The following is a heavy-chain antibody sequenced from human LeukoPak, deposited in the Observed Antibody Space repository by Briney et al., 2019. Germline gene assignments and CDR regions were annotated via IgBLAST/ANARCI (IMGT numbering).Heavy chain of an antibody. V-gene: IGHV4-39*01. CDR2: INYSDNT. J-gene: IGHJ5*02. Sequence: SETLSLTGTVSGGSISGSSYYWGWIRQPPGKGLEWIGSINYSDNTYYNPSLKSRVTISVDTSKNQFSLKLSSVTAADTAVYYCARHDYSPNNWFDPWGQGTLVTVSS. D-gene: IGHD4-11*01. CDR1: GGSISGSSYY. CDR3: ARHDYSPNNWFDP.